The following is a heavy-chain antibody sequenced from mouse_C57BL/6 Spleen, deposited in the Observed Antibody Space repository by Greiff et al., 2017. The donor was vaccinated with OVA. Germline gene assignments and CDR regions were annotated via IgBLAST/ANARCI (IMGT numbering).Heavy chain of an antibody. V-gene: IGHV5-17*01. J-gene: IGHJ3*01. Sequence: EVKLMESGGGLVKPGGSLKLSCAASGFTFSDYGMHWVRQAPEKGLEWVAYISSGSSTIYYADTVKGRFTISRDNAKNTLFLQMTSLRSEDTAMYYCARRVDYDGFACWGQGTLVTVSA. CDR2: ISSGSSTI. D-gene: IGHD2-4*01. CDR3: ARRVDYDGFAC. CDR1: GFTFSDYG.